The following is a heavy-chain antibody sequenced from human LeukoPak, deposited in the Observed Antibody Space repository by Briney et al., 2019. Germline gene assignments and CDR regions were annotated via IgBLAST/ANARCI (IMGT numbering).Heavy chain of an antibody. CDR1: GFTFSSYW. V-gene: IGHV3-74*01. D-gene: IGHD4-17*01. CDR3: AGDYGDYVGFDY. J-gene: IGHJ4*02. Sequence: GGSLRLSCAASGFTFSSYWMHWVRQAPGKGLVWVSRINSDGSSTSYADSVKGRFTISRDNAKNTLYLQMNSLRAEDTAVYYCAGDYGDYVGFDYWGQGTLVTVSS. CDR2: INSDGSST.